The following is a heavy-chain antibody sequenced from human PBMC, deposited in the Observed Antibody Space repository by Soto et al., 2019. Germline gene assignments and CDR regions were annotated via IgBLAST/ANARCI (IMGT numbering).Heavy chain of an antibody. J-gene: IGHJ5*02. CDR3: SKWSGFGDA. Sequence: HPWGSLRLSCAASGFTFSSYSMTWVRQAPGKGLEWVSGISDSGGNTWYADSVKGRFTISRDNSKNTLFLQMNSLRAEDTAVYFCSKWSGFGDAWGQGTLVTVSS. D-gene: IGHD3-10*01. V-gene: IGHV3-23*01. CDR1: GFTFSSYS. CDR2: ISDSGGNT.